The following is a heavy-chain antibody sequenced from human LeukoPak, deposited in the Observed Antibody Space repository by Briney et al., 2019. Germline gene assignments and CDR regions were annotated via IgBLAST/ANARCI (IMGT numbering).Heavy chain of an antibody. V-gene: IGHV3-23*01. Sequence: GGTLRLSCVGSGFSFSTYDMGWVRQTPGKGLECVSASTTGGYTEDADSVKGRFTISRDNSQNTLFLQMHSLRAEDTAVYYCAKKPATIKFPFDIWGQGTLVTVSP. J-gene: IGHJ4*02. CDR1: GFSFSTYD. CDR3: AKKPATIKFPFDI. CDR2: STTGGYT. D-gene: IGHD5-24*01.